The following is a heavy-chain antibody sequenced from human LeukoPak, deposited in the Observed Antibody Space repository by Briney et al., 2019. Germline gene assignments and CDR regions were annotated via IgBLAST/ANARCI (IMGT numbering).Heavy chain of an antibody. CDR2: INWNGGST. Sequence: GGSLRLSCAASGFTFDDYGMSWVRQAPGKGLEWVSGINWNGGSTGYADSVKGRFTISRDNAKSSLYLQMNSLRAEDTALYYCARRDIVVVPASILGAFDIWGQGTMVTVSS. J-gene: IGHJ3*02. CDR3: ARRDIVVVPASILGAFDI. D-gene: IGHD2-2*02. CDR1: GFTFDDYG. V-gene: IGHV3-20*04.